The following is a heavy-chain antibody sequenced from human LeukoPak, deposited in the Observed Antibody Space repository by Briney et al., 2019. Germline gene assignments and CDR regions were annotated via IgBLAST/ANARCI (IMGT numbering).Heavy chain of an antibody. CDR1: GYTFTGYY. J-gene: IGHJ4*02. D-gene: IGHD6-19*01. CDR2: ISPNSGGT. Sequence: ASVKVSCKASGYTFTGYYMHWVRQAPGQGLEWMGWISPNSGGTNYAQKFQGRVTMTRDTSISTAYMELSRLRSDDTAVYYCARDDGYSSGWYGTKLDYWGQGTLVTVSS. V-gene: IGHV1-2*02. CDR3: ARDDGYSSGWYGTKLDY.